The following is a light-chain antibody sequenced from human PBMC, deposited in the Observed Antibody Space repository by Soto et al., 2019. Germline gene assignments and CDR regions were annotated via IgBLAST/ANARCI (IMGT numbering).Light chain of an antibody. CDR2: EVT. CDR3: SSYSGSNTFL. Sequence: QSVLTQPPSASGSLGQSITISCTGTSSDIGAYNYVSWYQQHPGKAPKLIIYEVTRRPSGVPDRFSGSKSGNTASLTVSGLQAEDETDYYCSSYSGSNTFLFGGGTKLTVL. CDR1: SSDIGAYNY. V-gene: IGLV2-8*01. J-gene: IGLJ3*02.